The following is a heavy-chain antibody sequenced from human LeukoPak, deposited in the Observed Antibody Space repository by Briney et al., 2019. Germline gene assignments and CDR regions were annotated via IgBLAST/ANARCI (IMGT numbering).Heavy chain of an antibody. CDR3: AGEYSSSSGLDY. V-gene: IGHV3-21*01. CDR1: GFTFSSYA. D-gene: IGHD6-6*01. CDR2: ISSSSTYI. J-gene: IGHJ4*02. Sequence: GGSLRLSCAVSGFTFSSYAMNWVRQAPGKGLEWVSSISSSSTYIYYADSVKGRFTISRDNAKNSLYLQMNSLRAEDTAVYYCAGEYSSSSGLDYWGQGTLVTVSS.